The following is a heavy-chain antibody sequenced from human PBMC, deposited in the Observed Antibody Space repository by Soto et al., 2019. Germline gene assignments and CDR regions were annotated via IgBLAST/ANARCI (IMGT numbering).Heavy chain of an antibody. CDR3: AKDRGYSNSEYYFDY. Sequence: QVQLVESGGGVVQPGRSLRLSCAASGFTFSSYGMHWVRQAPGKGLEWVAVISYDGSNKYYADSVKGRFTISRDNSKNTLDLQMNSLRAEDTAVYYCAKDRGYSNSEYYFDYWGQGTLVTVSS. V-gene: IGHV3-30*18. CDR2: ISYDGSNK. D-gene: IGHD4-4*01. CDR1: GFTFSSYG. J-gene: IGHJ4*02.